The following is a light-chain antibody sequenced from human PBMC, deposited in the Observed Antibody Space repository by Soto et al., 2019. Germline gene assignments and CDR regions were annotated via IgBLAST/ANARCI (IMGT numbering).Light chain of an antibody. J-gene: IGKJ5*01. Sequence: EIVLTQSPGTLSLSPGERATLSCRASQSVSSSYLAWYQQKPGQAPRLLIYGASSRATGIPDRFSGSGSGTYFTLTISRLEPEDFAVYYCQQYGISPPITFGQGTRLEIK. CDR1: QSVSSSY. CDR2: GAS. CDR3: QQYGISPPIT. V-gene: IGKV3-20*01.